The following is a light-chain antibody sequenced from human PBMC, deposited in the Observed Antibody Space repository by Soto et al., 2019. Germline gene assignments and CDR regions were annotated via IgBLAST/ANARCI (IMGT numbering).Light chain of an antibody. J-gene: IGKJ2*01. V-gene: IGKV3-15*01. CDR2: GAS. Sequence: EIVMTQSPDTLSVSPGERATLSCRASQSVKSKLGWYQQKAGQAPRLLIYGASTRATGIPDRFSGSGSGTEFTLTISSLVSDVSAVYYCQQYNKGYTFGQGTRLEIK. CDR3: QQYNKGYT. CDR1: QSVKSK.